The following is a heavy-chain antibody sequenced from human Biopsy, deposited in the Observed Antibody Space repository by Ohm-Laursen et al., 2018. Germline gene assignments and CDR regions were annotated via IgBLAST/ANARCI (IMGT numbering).Heavy chain of an antibody. CDR1: GDSINNYY. CDR2: IYTSGSP. D-gene: IGHD1-26*01. CDR3: ARGTGRYYVYGAFDI. Sequence: SDTLSLTCAVSGDSINNYYWSWIRQPAGQGLEWIGRIYTSGSPNYNLSLESRVTMSVDTSKNQFSLNLRSVTAADTAVYYCARGTGRYYVYGAFDIRGQGTVVTVSS. V-gene: IGHV4-4*07. J-gene: IGHJ3*02.